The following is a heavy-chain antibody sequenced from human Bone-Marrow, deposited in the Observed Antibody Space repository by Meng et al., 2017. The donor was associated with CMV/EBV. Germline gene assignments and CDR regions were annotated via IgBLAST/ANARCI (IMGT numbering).Heavy chain of an antibody. Sequence: GESLKISCAASGFTFSSYAMHWVRQAPGKGLEWVAVISYDGSNKYYADSVKGRFTISRDNSKNTLYLQMTSLRAEDTAVYYCARGPPGVYSEMDYWGQGTLVTVSS. D-gene: IGHD1-26*01. V-gene: IGHV3-30*04. CDR3: ARGPPGVYSEMDY. CDR2: ISYDGSNK. CDR1: GFTFSSYA. J-gene: IGHJ4*02.